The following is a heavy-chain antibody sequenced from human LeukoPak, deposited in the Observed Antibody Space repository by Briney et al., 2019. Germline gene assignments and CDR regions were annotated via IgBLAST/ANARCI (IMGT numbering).Heavy chain of an antibody. Sequence: GGSLRLSCAASGSTVSFSYMSWVRQAPGKGLEWVAVIYSGGSIYYADSVKGRFTISRDNSKNTLYLQMNSLRAEDTALYYCARGEELDFWSGSPMDVWGKGTTVTVSS. D-gene: IGHD3-3*01. CDR3: ARGEELDFWSGSPMDV. V-gene: IGHV3-66*02. J-gene: IGHJ6*03. CDR2: IYSGGSI. CDR1: GSTVSFSY.